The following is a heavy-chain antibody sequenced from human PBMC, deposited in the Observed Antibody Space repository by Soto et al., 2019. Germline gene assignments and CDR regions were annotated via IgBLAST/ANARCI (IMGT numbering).Heavy chain of an antibody. D-gene: IGHD6-6*01. V-gene: IGHV3-7*01. CDR2: ISADGRET. CDR1: GFTFGVSW. Sequence: EEQLVESGGGLVQPGGSLRLSCAASGFTFGVSWMNWVRQVPGRGLEWVAYISADGRETNHVDSVKGRFTISRDNAKNTVDLQMNSLRAEDTAVYYCARKPRLLELWGQGTLVTVSS. CDR3: ARKPRLLEL. J-gene: IGHJ4*02.